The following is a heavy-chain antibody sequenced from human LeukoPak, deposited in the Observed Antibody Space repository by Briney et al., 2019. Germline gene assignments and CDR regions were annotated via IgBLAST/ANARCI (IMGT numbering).Heavy chain of an antibody. Sequence: SETLSLTCTVSGGSVSSYYWSWIRQPPGKGLEWIGYIFTSGGTNYSPSLKSRVTISVDTSKNQFSLRLYSVTAADTAVYYCARRDIYYFYMDVWGKGTTVTVSS. J-gene: IGHJ6*03. V-gene: IGHV4-4*09. CDR1: GGSVSSYY. CDR3: ARRDIYYFYMDV. CDR2: IFTSGGT.